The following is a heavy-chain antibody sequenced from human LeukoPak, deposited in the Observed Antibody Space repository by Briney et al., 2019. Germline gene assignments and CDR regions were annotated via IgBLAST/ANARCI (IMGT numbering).Heavy chain of an antibody. V-gene: IGHV3-7*01. J-gene: IGHJ4*02. Sequence: GGSLRLSCAASGFSFSVYWMSWVRQAPGRGLEWVANIKPDGSEKNYGDSVKGRFTISRDNAKSSLFLHMNSLTAEDTAVYYCVRNWNLDSWGQGALVTVSS. CDR1: GFSFSVYW. CDR3: VRNWNLDS. CDR2: IKPDGSEK. D-gene: IGHD1-1*01.